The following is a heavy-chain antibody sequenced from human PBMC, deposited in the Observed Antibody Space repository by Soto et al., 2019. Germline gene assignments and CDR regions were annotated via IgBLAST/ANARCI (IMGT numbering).Heavy chain of an antibody. CDR3: ASASYDSSTYYLDY. CDR2: IYYSGST. Sequence: QVQLQESGPGLVKPSQTLSLTCTVSGASISSGDYYWTWIRQPPGKGLEWIGSIYYSGSTYYNPSLKSRVTIPVXTXHTQFSLKLSSVTAADTAVYYCASASYDSSTYYLDYWGQGTLVTVSS. V-gene: IGHV4-30-4*01. J-gene: IGHJ4*02. CDR1: GASISSGDYY. D-gene: IGHD3-22*01.